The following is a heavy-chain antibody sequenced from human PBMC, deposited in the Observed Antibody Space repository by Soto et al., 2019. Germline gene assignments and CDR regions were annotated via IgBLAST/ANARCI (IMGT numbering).Heavy chain of an antibody. J-gene: IGHJ4*02. D-gene: IGHD6-6*01. V-gene: IGHV4-31*03. CDR2: IYDSESA. CDR1: GESISSGGYY. Sequence: QVQLQESGPGLVKASQTLSLICSVSGESISSGGYYWSWIRHHPGKGLEWIGYIYDSESAYYNPSIKRRVTISMNTSKNHFAMKLRSVTAADTAVYYSARASSSSSAADYWGQGTLITVSS. CDR3: ARASSSSSAADY.